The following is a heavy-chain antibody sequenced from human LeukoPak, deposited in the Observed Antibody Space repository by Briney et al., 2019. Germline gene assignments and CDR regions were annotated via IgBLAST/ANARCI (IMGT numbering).Heavy chain of an antibody. CDR1: GFTLSSYA. J-gene: IGHJ4*02. CDR3: ATGSAGYFDSSGYYYVF. D-gene: IGHD3-22*01. Sequence: GGSLRLSCAVSGFTLSSYAMSWVRQAPGKGLEWVSAISGGSDSTYYADSVKGRFTISRDNSKNTLYLQMNSLRAEDTAVYYCATGSAGYFDSSGYYYVFWGQGTLVTVSS. CDR2: ISGGSDST. V-gene: IGHV3-23*01.